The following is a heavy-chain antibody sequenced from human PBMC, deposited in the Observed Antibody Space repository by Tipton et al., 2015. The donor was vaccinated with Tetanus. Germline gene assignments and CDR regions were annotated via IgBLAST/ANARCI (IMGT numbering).Heavy chain of an antibody. CDR2: IYYSGST. J-gene: IGHJ6*02. Sequence: TLSLTCTVSGGSVSSGSYYWSWIRQPPGKGLEWIGYIYYSGSTNYNPSLKSRVTISVDTSKNQFSLKLSSVTAADTAVYYRARDRGLTTGGGIGMDVWGQGTTVTVSS. CDR1: GGSVSSGSYY. D-gene: IGHD4-17*01. V-gene: IGHV4-61*01. CDR3: ARDRGLTTGGGIGMDV.